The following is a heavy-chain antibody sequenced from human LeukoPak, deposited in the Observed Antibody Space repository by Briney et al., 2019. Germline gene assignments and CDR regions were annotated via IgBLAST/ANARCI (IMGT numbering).Heavy chain of an antibody. Sequence: SETLSLTCAVHGGSFSGYYWSWIRQPPGKGLEWIGEINHSGSTNYNPSLKSRVTISVDTSKNQFSLKLSSVTAADTAVYYCARGARAFDIWGQGTMVTVSS. J-gene: IGHJ3*02. CDR2: INHSGST. CDR1: GGSFSGYY. V-gene: IGHV4-34*01. CDR3: ARGARAFDI.